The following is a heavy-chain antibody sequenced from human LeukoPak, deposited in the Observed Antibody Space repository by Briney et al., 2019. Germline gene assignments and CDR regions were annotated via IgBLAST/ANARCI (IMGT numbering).Heavy chain of an antibody. CDR3: PKASAMIVVVSKHFDY. J-gene: IGHJ4*02. V-gene: IGHV3-23*01. Sequence: GGSLRLSCAASGFTFSYYGMSWVRQAPGKGLEWVSVFSGSGGRTYYADSVKGRFTISRDNSKNTLYLQMNILRAEDTAVYYCPKASAMIVVVSKHFDYWGQGTLVTVSS. D-gene: IGHD3-22*01. CDR1: GFTFSYYG. CDR2: FSGSGGRT.